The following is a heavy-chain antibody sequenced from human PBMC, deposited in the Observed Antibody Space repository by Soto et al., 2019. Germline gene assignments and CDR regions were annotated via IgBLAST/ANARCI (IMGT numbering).Heavy chain of an antibody. CDR1: GGTFSSLG. CDR2: IIPISGRT. D-gene: IGHD5-12*01. Sequence: QVQLVQSGAEVKRPGSSVKVSCEASGGTFSSLGFTWVRQAPGQGLEWMGGIIPISGRTTFAPKFLGRVTITADESTRTTYMELTALTSDDTAIYYCATRGTQGRWLEFADYWGQGTLVTVSS. V-gene: IGHV1-69*01. CDR3: ATRGTQGRWLEFADY. J-gene: IGHJ4*02.